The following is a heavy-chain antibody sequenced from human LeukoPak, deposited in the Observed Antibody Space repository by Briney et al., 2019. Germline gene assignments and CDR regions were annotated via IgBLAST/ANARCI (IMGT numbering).Heavy chain of an antibody. Sequence: PETLSLTCAVYGGSFSGYYWSWIRQPPGKGPEWIGEINHSGSTNYNPSLKSRVTISVDTSKNQFSLKLSSVTAADTAVYYCARGVEMAIDYWGQGTLVTVSS. CDR2: INHSGST. V-gene: IGHV4-34*01. CDR3: ARGVEMAIDY. J-gene: IGHJ4*02. D-gene: IGHD5-24*01. CDR1: GGSFSGYY.